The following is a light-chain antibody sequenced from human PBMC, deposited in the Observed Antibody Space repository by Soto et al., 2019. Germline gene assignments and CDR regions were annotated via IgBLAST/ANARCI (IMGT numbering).Light chain of an antibody. V-gene: IGKV3-15*01. J-gene: IGKJ5*01. CDR2: GAS. Sequence: EIVLTQSPGMLSLSPGDRATLSCRASQTFSSNLAWYQQKPGQAPRLLIYGASTRATGIPARFSGSGSGTEFTLTISSLQSEDFAVYYCQQYYDWPITFGQGTRLEIK. CDR3: QQYYDWPIT. CDR1: QTFSSN.